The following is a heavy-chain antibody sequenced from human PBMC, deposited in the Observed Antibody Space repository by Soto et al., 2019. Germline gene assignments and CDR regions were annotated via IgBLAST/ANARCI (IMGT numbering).Heavy chain of an antibody. J-gene: IGHJ4*02. CDR2: IHYTGST. CDR3: AKYRRTEAEGFTLDY. D-gene: IGHD6-13*01. CDR1: GDSINNYY. V-gene: IGHV4-59*01. Sequence: SETLSLTCTVSGDSINNYYWSWIRQPPGKRLEWIGYIHYTGSTTYNPSLESRVTMSVDTSKNQFSLKLSSANAADTAVYYCAKYRRTEAEGFTLDYWGRGTLVTVSS.